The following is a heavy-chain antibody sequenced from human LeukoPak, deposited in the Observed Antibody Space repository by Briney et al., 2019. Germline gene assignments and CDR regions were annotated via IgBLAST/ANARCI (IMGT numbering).Heavy chain of an antibody. CDR3: ARDNSVGDNAWWFDP. Sequence: GASVKASCKASGYTFTSYYMHWVRQAPGQRLEWMGLINPTGGSTGYAQKFQGRVTMTRDMSTSTDYMELSSLRSEDTAIYYCARDNSVGDNAWWFDPWGQGTLVTVSS. V-gene: IGHV1-46*01. CDR2: INPTGGST. J-gene: IGHJ5*02. D-gene: IGHD1-26*01. CDR1: GYTFTSYY.